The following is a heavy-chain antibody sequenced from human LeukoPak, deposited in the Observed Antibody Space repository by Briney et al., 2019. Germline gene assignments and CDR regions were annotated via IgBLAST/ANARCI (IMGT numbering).Heavy chain of an antibody. CDR3: ARRRLAQESIRPGIDAFDV. Sequence: GESLKISCHGSGYRFDIYWIAWVRQMPGKGLEFIGFIYPGDSDTRYSPSFQGQVTMAADKSISTAYLHLKASDTAIYYCARRRLAQESIRPGIDAFDVWGQGTVVTVSA. J-gene: IGHJ3*01. D-gene: IGHD3-16*01. CDR2: IYPGDSDT. CDR1: GYRFDIYW. V-gene: IGHV5-51*01.